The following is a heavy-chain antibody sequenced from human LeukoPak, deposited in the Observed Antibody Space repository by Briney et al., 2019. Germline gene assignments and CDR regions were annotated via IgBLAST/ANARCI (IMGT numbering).Heavy chain of an antibody. J-gene: IGHJ3*02. CDR2: IYYSGST. CDR1: GGSISSYY. Sequence: SETLSLTCTVSGGSISSYYWSWIRQPPGKGLEWIGYIYYSGSTNYNPSLKSRVTISVDTSKNQFSLKLSSVTAADTAVYYCARHKSGTGQWLEVPHAFDIWGQGTMVTVSS. CDR3: ARHKSGTGQWLEVPHAFDI. V-gene: IGHV4-59*08. D-gene: IGHD6-19*01.